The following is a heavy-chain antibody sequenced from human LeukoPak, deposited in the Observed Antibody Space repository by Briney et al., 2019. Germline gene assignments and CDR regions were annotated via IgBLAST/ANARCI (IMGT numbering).Heavy chain of an antibody. CDR2: FDLEDDER. CDR3: ATEVEYDSSGYLVDY. V-gene: IGHV1-24*01. J-gene: IGHJ4*02. D-gene: IGHD3-22*01. Sequence: ASVKVSCKVSGSTLSEFAIHWVRQAPGKGLEWMGGFDLEDDERRYSEKFQDRVTMTEDTSTDTAYMFLSSLRSEDTAVYYCATEVEYDSSGYLVDYWGQGTLVTVSS. CDR1: GSTLSEFA.